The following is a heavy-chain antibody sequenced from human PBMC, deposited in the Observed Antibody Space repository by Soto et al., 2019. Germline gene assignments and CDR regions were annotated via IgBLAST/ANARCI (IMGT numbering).Heavy chain of an antibody. V-gene: IGHV3-74*03. CDR2: INTDGSVA. D-gene: IGHD2-21*01. Sequence: EVQLVESGGGLVQPGESLRLSCAASGLTFRSYWMHWVRQAPGKGLVWVSRINTDGSVAMYVDSVKGRFTISRDNAKNTLYLHMNSLRAEDTAVYYWVRDMQLWRPDSWGQGTLVTVSS. J-gene: IGHJ4*02. CDR1: GLTFRSYW. CDR3: VRDMQLWRPDS.